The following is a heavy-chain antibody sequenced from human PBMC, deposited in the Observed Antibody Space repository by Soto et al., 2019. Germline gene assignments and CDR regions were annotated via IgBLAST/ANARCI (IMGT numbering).Heavy chain of an antibody. CDR3: ARGISDYWYFDL. Sequence: QVQLVQSGAEVKKPGASVKVSCKASGYTFTSYAMHWVRQAPGQRLEWMGWINAGNGNTKYSQKFQGRDTITRDTSASTAYMELSSLRSEDTAVYYCARGISDYWYFDLWGRGTLVTVSS. CDR2: INAGNGNT. V-gene: IGHV1-3*01. CDR1: GYTFTSYA. J-gene: IGHJ2*01.